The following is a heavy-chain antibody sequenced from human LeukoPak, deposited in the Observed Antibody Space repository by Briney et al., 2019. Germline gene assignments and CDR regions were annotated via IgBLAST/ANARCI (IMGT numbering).Heavy chain of an antibody. CDR1: GGSITNYY. J-gene: IGHJ3*02. Sequence: PSETLSLTCIVSGGSITNYYWSWIRKPPGKGLEWIGYIYYSGSTNYNPSLKSRVTISVDTSNNQFSLRLSSVTAADTAVYYCARDPFGSNAFDIWGQGTVVAVSS. CDR2: IYYSGST. CDR3: ARDPFGSNAFDI. V-gene: IGHV4-59*01. D-gene: IGHD3-10*01.